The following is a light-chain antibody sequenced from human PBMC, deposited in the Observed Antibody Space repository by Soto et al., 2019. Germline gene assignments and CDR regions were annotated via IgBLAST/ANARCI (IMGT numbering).Light chain of an antibody. J-gene: IGKJ1*01. CDR3: QQYNNWLGT. V-gene: IGKV3-15*01. CDR2: GAS. CDR1: QTVSSN. Sequence: EIVLTQSPGTLSLSPGEKATLSCRASQTVSSNLAWYQQKPGQAPRLLIYGASTRATGIPARFSGSGSGTEFTLTISSLQSEDFAVYYCQQYNNWLGTFGQGTKVDIK.